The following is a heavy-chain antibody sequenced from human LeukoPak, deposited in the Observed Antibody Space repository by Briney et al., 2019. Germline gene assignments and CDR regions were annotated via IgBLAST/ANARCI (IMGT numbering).Heavy chain of an antibody. V-gene: IGHV4-31*03. CDR3: ARGGSSSSWVY. D-gene: IGHD6-13*01. J-gene: IGHJ4*02. CDR1: SGSISSGGYY. CDR2: IYYSGST. Sequence: SETLSLTCTVSSGSISSGGYYWSWIRQHPGKGLEWIGYIYYSGSTYYNPSLKSRVTISVDTSKNQFSLKLSSVTAADTAVYYCARGGSSSSWVYWGQGTLVTVSS.